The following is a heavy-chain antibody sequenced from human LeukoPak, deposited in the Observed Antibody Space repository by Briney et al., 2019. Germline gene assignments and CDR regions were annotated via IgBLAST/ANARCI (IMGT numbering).Heavy chain of an antibody. CDR2: INHSGSA. V-gene: IGHV4-34*01. CDR1: GGSFSGYY. CDR3: ARGPIEYSGSSFDY. J-gene: IGHJ4*02. Sequence: SETLSLTCAVYGGSFSGYYWSWIRQPPGKGLEWIGEINHSGSANYNPSLKSRVTISVDTSKNQFSLKLSSVTAADTAVYYCARGPIEYSGSSFDYWGQGTLVTVSS. D-gene: IGHD1-26*01.